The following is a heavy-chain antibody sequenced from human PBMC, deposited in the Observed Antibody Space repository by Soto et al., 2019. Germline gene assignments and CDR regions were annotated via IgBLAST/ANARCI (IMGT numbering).Heavy chain of an antibody. CDR3: TRARITMIAYY. J-gene: IGHJ4*02. Sequence: QVQLQESGPGLVKPSETLSLTCNVSGTSVTSYSYYWNWIRQTPGNGLEWIGYVFTSENTKYNPSHKGRVSISVDASKNQFSLTLTSVTSADTAVYYFTRARITMIAYYWCPGTLVTVSS. V-gene: IGHV4-61*01. D-gene: IGHD3-22*01. CDR2: VFTSENT. CDR1: GTSVTSYSYY.